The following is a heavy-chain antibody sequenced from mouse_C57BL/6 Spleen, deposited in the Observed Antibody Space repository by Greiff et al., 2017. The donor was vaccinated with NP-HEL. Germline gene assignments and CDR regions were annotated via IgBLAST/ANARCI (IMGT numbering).Heavy chain of an antibody. Sequence: QVQLQQSGAELVRPGTSVKVSCKASGYAFTNYLIEWVKQRPGQGLEWIGVINPGSGGTNYNEKFQGKATLPADKSSSTAYMQLSSLTSEDSAVYFCARENYDYLYYYAMDYWGQGTSVTVSS. V-gene: IGHV1-54*01. CDR3: ARENYDYLYYYAMDY. CDR2: INPGSGGT. CDR1: GYAFTNYL. J-gene: IGHJ4*01. D-gene: IGHD2-4*01.